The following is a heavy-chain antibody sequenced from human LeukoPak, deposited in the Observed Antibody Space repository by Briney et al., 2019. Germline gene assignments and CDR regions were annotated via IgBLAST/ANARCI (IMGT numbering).Heavy chain of an antibody. V-gene: IGHV1-18*01. D-gene: IGHD3-9*01. J-gene: IGHJ5*02. CDR3: ARMAYDILTGYFQPNWFDP. CDR2: ISGYNGNT. CDR1: GYTFTNYG. Sequence: ASVKVSCKASGYTFTNYGISWVRQAPGQGLEWMGWISGYNGNTKNVQKFRGRVTVTTDTSTSTAYMELRSLRSDDTGVYYCARMAYDILTGYFQPNWFDPWGQGTLVTVSS.